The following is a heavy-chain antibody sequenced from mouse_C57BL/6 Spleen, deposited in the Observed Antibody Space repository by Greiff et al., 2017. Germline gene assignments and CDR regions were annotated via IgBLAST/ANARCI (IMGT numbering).Heavy chain of an antibody. J-gene: IGHJ1*03. D-gene: IGHD1-1*01. CDR3: ARGDYYGSRRGWYFDV. Sequence: EVQRVESGGGLVKPGGSLKLSCAASGFTFSDYGMHWVRQAPEKGLEWVAYISSGSSTIYYADTVKGRFTISRDNAKNTLFLQMTSLRSEDTAMYYCARGDYYGSRRGWYFDVWGTGTTVTVSS. CDR1: GFTFSDYG. V-gene: IGHV5-17*01. CDR2: ISSGSSTI.